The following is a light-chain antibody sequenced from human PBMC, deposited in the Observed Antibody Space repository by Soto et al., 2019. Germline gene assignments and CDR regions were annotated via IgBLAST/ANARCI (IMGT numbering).Light chain of an antibody. J-gene: IGKJ1*01. CDR1: QSVSSSR. V-gene: IGKV3-20*01. CDR3: QQYGGMWT. CDR2: GAS. Sequence: EIVMTQSPATLSVSPVGRATLSCMASQSVSSSRLAWYQQKPGQAPRLLIYGASSRAAGIPDRFTGSGSGTDFTLTINRLEPEDFAVYYCQQYGGMWTFGQGTKVDIK.